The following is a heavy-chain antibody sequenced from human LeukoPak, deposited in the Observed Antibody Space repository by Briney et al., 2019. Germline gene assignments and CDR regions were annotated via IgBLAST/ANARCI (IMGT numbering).Heavy chain of an antibody. D-gene: IGHD3-9*01. CDR1: GGTFSSYA. CDR2: IIPIFGTA. Sequence: ASVKVSCKASGGTFSSYAISWVRQAPGQGLEWMGGIIPIFGTANYAQKFQGRVTITADESTSTAYMELSSLRSEDTAVYYRARDGTYYDILTGYYNRPGWFDPWGQGTLVTVSS. J-gene: IGHJ5*02. CDR3: ARDGTYYDILTGYYNRPGWFDP. V-gene: IGHV1-69*13.